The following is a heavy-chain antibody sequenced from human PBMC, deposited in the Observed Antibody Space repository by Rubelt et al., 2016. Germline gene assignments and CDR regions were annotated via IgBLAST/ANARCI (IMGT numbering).Heavy chain of an antibody. D-gene: IGHD3-10*01. Sequence: QLQLQESGPGLVKPSETLSLTCTVSGGSISSSSYYWGWIRQPPGKGLEWIGSIYSSGSTYYNPSLTSRVTISVDTSKNHFSLKLSSVVAGDEAVYYCARAPLYGSGTYGPYDYWGQGTLVTVSS. V-gene: IGHV4-39*07. CDR3: ARAPLYGSGTYGPYDY. J-gene: IGHJ4*02. CDR2: IYSSGST. CDR1: GGSISSSSYY.